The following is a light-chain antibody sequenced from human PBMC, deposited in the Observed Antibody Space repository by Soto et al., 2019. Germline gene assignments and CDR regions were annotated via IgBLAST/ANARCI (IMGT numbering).Light chain of an antibody. CDR1: HSVSSK. V-gene: IGKV3-15*01. Sequence: EIVMTQSPATLSVSVGERATLSCRASHSVSSKLAWYQQKPGQAPRLLIYGASTRATDIPARFSGSGSGTEFTLTISSLQSEDFAVYYCQQYNEWPPQLTLGGGTKVEIK. CDR2: GAS. CDR3: QQYNEWPPQLT. J-gene: IGKJ4*02.